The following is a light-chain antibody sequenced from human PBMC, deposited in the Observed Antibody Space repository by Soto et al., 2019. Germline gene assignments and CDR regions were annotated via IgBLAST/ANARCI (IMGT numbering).Light chain of an antibody. CDR1: QSISKY. Sequence: DLQMTQSPSSLSASVGDRVTLTCRASQSISKYLNWYQVKSGKGPKLLIYGTSTLQSGVPSRFSGSGSGTHFTLTISNLQPEDFAVYYCQQGYSPLLPFGGGTRVEIK. CDR3: QQGYSPLLP. J-gene: IGKJ4*01. CDR2: GTS. V-gene: IGKV1-39*01.